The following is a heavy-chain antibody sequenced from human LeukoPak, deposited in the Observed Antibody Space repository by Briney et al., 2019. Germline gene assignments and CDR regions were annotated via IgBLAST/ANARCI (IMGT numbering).Heavy chain of an antibody. J-gene: IGHJ4*02. V-gene: IGHV3-66*02. CDR2: IYSGGST. D-gene: IGHD6-13*01. Sequence: GGSLRLSCAASEFSVGSNYMTWVRQAPGKGLEWVSLIYSGGSTYYADSVKGRFTISRDNSKNTLYLQMNSLRAEDTAVYYCAREGPIPAAIAAAGTLDYWGQGTLVTVSS. CDR3: AREGPIPAAIAAAGTLDY. CDR1: EFSVGSNY.